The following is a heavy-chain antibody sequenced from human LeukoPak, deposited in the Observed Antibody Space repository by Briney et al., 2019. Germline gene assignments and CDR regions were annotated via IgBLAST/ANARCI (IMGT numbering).Heavy chain of an antibody. D-gene: IGHD3-16*01. J-gene: IGHJ5*02. CDR3: ARPLYNSWDRFDP. CDR2: IDYSGHT. CDR1: GASISSSSKADYFF. V-gene: IGHV4-39*01. Sequence: SETLSLTCTVSGASISSSSKADYFFWGWIRQAPGKGLEWIGSIDYSGHTYYNPSLKTRATISVDTPKNQFSLSLRSVTAADTAVYYCARPLYNSWDRFDPWGQGTLITVS.